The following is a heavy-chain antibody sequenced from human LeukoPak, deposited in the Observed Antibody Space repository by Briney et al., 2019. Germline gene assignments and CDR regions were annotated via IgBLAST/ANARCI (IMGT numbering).Heavy chain of an antibody. V-gene: IGHV4-34*01. CDR2: INHSGST. D-gene: IGHD6-19*01. Sequence: SETLSLTCAVYGGSFSGYYWSWIRQPPGKGLEWIGEINHSGSTNYNPSLKSRVTISLDMSKNHFSLKLSSVTAADTAVYFCARRYTSGWFFDYWGQGTLVTVSS. CDR1: GGSFSGYY. J-gene: IGHJ4*02. CDR3: ARRYTSGWFFDY.